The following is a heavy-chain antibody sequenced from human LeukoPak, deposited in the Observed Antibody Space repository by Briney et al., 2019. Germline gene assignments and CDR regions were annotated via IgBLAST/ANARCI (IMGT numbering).Heavy chain of an antibody. Sequence: PGRSLRLSCAASGFTFDDYAMHWVRQAPGKGLGWVSGISWNSGSIGYADSVKGRFTISRDNAKNSLYLQMNSLRAEDMALYYCAKDSGYSGYEPTFDYWGQGTLVTVSS. CDR1: GFTFDDYA. CDR3: AKDSGYSGYEPTFDY. CDR2: ISWNSGSI. D-gene: IGHD5-12*01. J-gene: IGHJ4*02. V-gene: IGHV3-9*03.